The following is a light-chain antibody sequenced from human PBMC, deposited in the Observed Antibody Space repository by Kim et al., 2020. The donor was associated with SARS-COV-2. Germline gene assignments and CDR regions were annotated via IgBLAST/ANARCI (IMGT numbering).Light chain of an antibody. CDR2: NDD. J-gene: IGLJ1*01. CDR3: ATWDDSLDGPI. V-gene: IGLV1-36*01. CDR1: FSNIGNNA. Sequence: QRVTISCSGSFSNIGNNAVNWYHQRPGEAPKLLIYNDDQLPSGVSDRFSGSKSGTSASLAISGLQSDDEADYYCATWDDSLDGPIFGPGTKVTVL.